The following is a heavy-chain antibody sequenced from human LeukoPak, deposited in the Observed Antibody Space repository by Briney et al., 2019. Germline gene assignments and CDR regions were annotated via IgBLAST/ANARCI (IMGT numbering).Heavy chain of an antibody. CDR3: ARLPRRRGYCSSTSCYQYFDY. V-gene: IGHV1-2*02. D-gene: IGHD2-2*01. CDR1: GYTFTGYY. J-gene: IGHJ4*02. Sequence: ASVKVSCKASGYTFTGYYMHWVRQAPGQGLEWMGWINPNSGGTNYAQKFQGRVTMTRDTSISTAYMELSRLSSDDTAVYYCARLPRRRGYCSSTSCYQYFDYWGQGTLVTVSS. CDR2: INPNSGGT.